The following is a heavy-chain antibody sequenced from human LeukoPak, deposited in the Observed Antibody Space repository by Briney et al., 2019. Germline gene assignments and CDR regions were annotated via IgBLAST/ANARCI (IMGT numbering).Heavy chain of an antibody. CDR3: AREDCTNGVCSHFDY. CDR1: GFTFDDHG. D-gene: IGHD2-8*01. J-gene: IGHJ4*02. Sequence: GGSLRLSCAASGFTFDDHGMSWVRQAPGKGLEWVSGINWNGGSTGYADSVKGRFTISRDNAKNSLYLQMNSLRAEDTALYYCAREDCTNGVCSHFDYWGQGTLVTVSS. CDR2: INWNGGST. V-gene: IGHV3-20*04.